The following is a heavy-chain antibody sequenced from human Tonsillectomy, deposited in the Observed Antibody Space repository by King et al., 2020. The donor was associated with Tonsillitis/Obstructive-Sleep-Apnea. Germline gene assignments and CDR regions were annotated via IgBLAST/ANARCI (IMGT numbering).Heavy chain of an antibody. CDR3: ARERGISSSSLAG. Sequence: VQLVESGGGLVQPGGSLRLSCAASVFTFSSYSMNWGRQAPGKGLEWVSYSSSSSITIYYADSVKGRFTISRDNAKNSLYLQMNSLRDEDTAVYYCARERGISSSSLAGWGQGTLVTVSS. CDR1: VFTFSSYS. D-gene: IGHD6-6*01. V-gene: IGHV3-48*02. J-gene: IGHJ4*02. CDR2: SSSSSITI.